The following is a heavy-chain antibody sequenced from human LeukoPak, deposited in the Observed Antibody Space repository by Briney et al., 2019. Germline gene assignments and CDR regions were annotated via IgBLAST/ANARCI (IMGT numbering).Heavy chain of an antibody. Sequence: SETLSLTCAVSGYSISSGYYWGWIRQPPGKGLEWIGSIYHSGSTYYNPSLKSRVTISVDTSKNQFSLRLSSVTAADTAVYYCARGDIAVAGYRWYFDLWGRGTLVTVSS. D-gene: IGHD6-19*01. J-gene: IGHJ2*01. CDR1: GYSISSGYY. V-gene: IGHV4-38-2*01. CDR2: IYHSGST. CDR3: ARGDIAVAGYRWYFDL.